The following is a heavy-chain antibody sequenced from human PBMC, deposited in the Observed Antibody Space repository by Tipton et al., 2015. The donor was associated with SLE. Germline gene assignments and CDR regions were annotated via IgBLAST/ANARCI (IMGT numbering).Heavy chain of an antibody. V-gene: IGHV1-3*03. D-gene: IGHD3-9*01. J-gene: IGHJ6*03. CDR3: ARDGLRHCSDGLWYATGYMDV. Sequence: QVQLVQSGAEVRRPGASVKVSCKTSGYTFTDYGVHWLRQAPGQGLEWMGWISVVNGNTNYSQEFQGRVTISRDTPASTVYVELSGLRSEDMAVYYCARDGLRHCSDGLWYATGYMDVWGQGTKVTVSS. CDR2: ISVVNGNT. CDR1: GYTFTDYG.